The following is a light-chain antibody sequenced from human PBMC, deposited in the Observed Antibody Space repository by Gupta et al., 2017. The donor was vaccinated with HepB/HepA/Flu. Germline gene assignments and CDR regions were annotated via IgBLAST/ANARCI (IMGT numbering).Light chain of an antibody. CDR1: TSDVGGYKY. Sequence: QSALPQPRSVSGSPGRSATISCTGTTSDVGGYKYVSWYQQHPGKAPKLMIYDVSKRPSGVPDRFSGSQSVNTASRTISGLQAEDEADYYCCAYAGSSRGSHVRFGGGTKLTVL. CDR2: DVS. CDR3: CAYAGSSRGSHVR. V-gene: IGLV2-11*01. J-gene: IGLJ2*01.